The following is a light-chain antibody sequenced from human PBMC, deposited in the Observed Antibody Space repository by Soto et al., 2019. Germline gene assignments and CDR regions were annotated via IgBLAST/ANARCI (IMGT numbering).Light chain of an antibody. CDR1: QSIGSSY. Sequence: EIVLTQSPGTLSLSPEERATLSCRASQSIGSSYLAWYQQKPGQAPRLLIYGASTRATGIPDRFSGSGSGKDLTLSINRVALEDFAMYYCQQYVSLPITFGQGTRLEIK. V-gene: IGKV3-20*01. J-gene: IGKJ5*01. CDR2: GAS. CDR3: QQYVSLPIT.